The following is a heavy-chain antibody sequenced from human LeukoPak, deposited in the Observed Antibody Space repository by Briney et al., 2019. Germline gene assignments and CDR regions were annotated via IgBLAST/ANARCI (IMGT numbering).Heavy chain of an antibody. D-gene: IGHD2/OR15-2a*01. CDR1: GGSISSYY. CDR2: ISDSGST. V-gene: IGHV4-59*01. J-gene: IGHJ5*02. CDR3: ARLSWPGRGSRFDP. Sequence: SETLSLTCTVSGGSISSYYWSWIRQPPGKGLEWIGYISDSGSTTYNPSLKSRLTISVDTSKNQFSLKLSSVTAADTAVYYCARLSWPGRGSRFDPWGQGTLVTVSS.